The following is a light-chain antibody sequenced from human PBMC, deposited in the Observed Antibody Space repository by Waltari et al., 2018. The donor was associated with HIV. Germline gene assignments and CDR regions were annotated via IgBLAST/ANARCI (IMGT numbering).Light chain of an antibody. J-gene: IGLJ1*01. Sequence: QSALTQPPSASGTPGQRVTMSCSGSSSNIGSKTVNWYQQLPGTAHKLLIFSNNLRPSRVPDRFSVSKSGTSASLAISGLQSEDEADYYCAAWDDSLDEYVFGTGTKVTVL. CDR3: AAWDDSLDEYV. CDR1: SSNIGSKT. CDR2: SNN. V-gene: IGLV1-44*01.